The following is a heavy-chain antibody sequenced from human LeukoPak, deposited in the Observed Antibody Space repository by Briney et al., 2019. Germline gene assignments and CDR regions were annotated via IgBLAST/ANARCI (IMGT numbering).Heavy chain of an antibody. Sequence: GSLRLSCAVSGITLSNYGMSWVRQAPGKGLEWVSLIYSGGSTYYADSVQGRFTISRDNSKNTLYLQMNSLRAGDTAVYYCASRDKGYYYGMDVWGQGTTVTVSS. D-gene: IGHD5-24*01. CDR2: IYSGGST. J-gene: IGHJ6*02. CDR3: ASRDKGYYYGMDV. CDR1: GITLSNYG. V-gene: IGHV3-66*01.